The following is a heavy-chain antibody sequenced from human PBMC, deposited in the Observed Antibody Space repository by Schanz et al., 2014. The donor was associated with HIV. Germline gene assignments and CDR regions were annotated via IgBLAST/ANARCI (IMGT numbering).Heavy chain of an antibody. Sequence: QVQLVESGGGVVQPGRSLRLSCEASGFTFSSYGMHWVRQAPGKGLEWVAVIRYDGTKKYYSDSVKGRFTISRDNSKNTLYLQMHSLRAEDTAVYYCAKSSGWLYAHFDYWGQGTLVTVSS. CDR3: AKSSGWLYAHFDY. CDR2: IRYDGTKK. J-gene: IGHJ4*02. CDR1: GFTFSSYG. D-gene: IGHD3-9*01. V-gene: IGHV3-33*06.